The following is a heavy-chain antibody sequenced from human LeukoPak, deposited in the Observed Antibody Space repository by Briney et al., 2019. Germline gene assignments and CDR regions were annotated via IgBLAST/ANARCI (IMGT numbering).Heavy chain of an antibody. V-gene: IGHV4-59*08. CDR2: IYYSGST. J-gene: IGHJ3*02. CDR1: GGSISSYY. Sequence: SETLSLTCTVSGGSISSYYWSWIRQPPGRGLEWIGYIYYSGSTNYNPSLKSRVTISVDTSKNQFSLKLSSVTAADTAVYYCARLMFFYCSGGSCYYAFDIWGQGTMVTVSS. D-gene: IGHD2-15*01. CDR3: ARLMFFYCSGGSCYYAFDI.